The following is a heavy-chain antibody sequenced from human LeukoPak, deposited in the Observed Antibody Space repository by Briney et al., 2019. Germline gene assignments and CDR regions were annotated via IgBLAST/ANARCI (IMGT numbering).Heavy chain of an antibody. Sequence: GGSLRLSCAASGFTVSSNYMSWARQAQGRGLEWVSVFFRGGDTYYGDSVKGRFTISRDDSKNTVYLQMNSLRAEDTAVYYCAAADSSGWAYYYYYGMDVWGQGTTVTVSS. CDR2: FFRGGDT. CDR3: AAADSSGWAYYYYYGMDV. V-gene: IGHV3-53*01. J-gene: IGHJ6*02. D-gene: IGHD6-19*01. CDR1: GFTVSSNY.